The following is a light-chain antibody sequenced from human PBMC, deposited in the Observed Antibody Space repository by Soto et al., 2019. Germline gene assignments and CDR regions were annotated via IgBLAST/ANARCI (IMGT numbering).Light chain of an antibody. J-gene: IGKJ4*01. Sequence: EVVMTQSPATLSVSPGERVTLSCRASQSVRSHLAWYQQKPGQAPSLLIFGASTRATGVPDRFSGGESGTEFTLTISSLQSEVVAVYFCQQHNDWPRTFGGGTRVEIK. CDR2: GAS. CDR1: QSVRSH. V-gene: IGKV3-15*01. CDR3: QQHNDWPRT.